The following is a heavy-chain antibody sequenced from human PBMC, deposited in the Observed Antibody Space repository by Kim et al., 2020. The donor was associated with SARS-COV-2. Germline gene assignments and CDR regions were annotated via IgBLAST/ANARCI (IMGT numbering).Heavy chain of an antibody. J-gene: IGHJ2*01. Sequence: GESLKISCKGSGYSFTSYWIGWVRQMPGKGLEWMGIIYPGDSDTRYSPSFQGQVTISADKSISTAYLQWSSLKASDTAMYYCARAPIRITMIVVVPFFDLWGRGTLVTVSS. CDR3: ARAPIRITMIVVVPFFDL. D-gene: IGHD3-22*01. V-gene: IGHV5-51*01. CDR2: IYPGDSDT. CDR1: GYSFTSYW.